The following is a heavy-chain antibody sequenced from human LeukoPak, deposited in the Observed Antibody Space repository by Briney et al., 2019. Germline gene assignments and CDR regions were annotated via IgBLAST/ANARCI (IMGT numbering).Heavy chain of an antibody. Sequence: GSLRLSCAASGFSFYYYGMTWVRQAPGKGLEWASGINWDGGSTAYADSVRGRFAISRDDAKNSLYLQMNSLRVEDTAMYYCARKFSYSSSAYNPHYFDFWGQGIQVTVAS. J-gene: IGHJ4*02. CDR2: INWDGGST. D-gene: IGHD6-6*01. CDR1: GFSFYYYG. CDR3: ARKFSYSSSAYNPHYFDF. V-gene: IGHV3-20*04.